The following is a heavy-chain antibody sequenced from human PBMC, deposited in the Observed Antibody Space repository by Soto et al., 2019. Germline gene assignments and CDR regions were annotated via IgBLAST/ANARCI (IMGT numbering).Heavy chain of an antibody. CDR3: ARPNYCERSGYTRGGDWFDP. Sequence: GESLKISCKASDYSFITYWIGWVLQMPEKGMEWIEIIYPGDSDTRYSPSFEGPVTISAGRSISPAYLQWSRLNASDTAMYYRARPNYCERSGYTRGGDWFDPWGQGTLGAVSS. J-gene: IGHJ5*02. V-gene: IGHV5-51*01. CDR1: DYSFITYW. CDR2: IYPGDSDT. D-gene: IGHD3-22*01.